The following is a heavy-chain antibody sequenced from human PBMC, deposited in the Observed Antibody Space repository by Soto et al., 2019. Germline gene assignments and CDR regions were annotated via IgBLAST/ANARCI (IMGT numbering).Heavy chain of an antibody. V-gene: IGHV6-1*01. J-gene: IGHJ6*03. CDR2: TYYRSRWYN. CDR1: GDSVSSNSAA. Sequence: SQTLSLTCVISGDSVSSNSAAWNWIRQSPSGGLEWLGRTYYRSRWYNDYAVSVRSRITINPDTSKNQFSLHLNSVTPEDTAVYYCAGTTWLQWYYMDVWGKGTTVTVSS. D-gene: IGHD1-7*01. CDR3: AGTTWLQWYYMDV.